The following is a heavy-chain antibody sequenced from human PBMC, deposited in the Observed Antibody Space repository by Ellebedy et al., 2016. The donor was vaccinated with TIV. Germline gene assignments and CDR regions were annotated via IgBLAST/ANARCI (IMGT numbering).Heavy chain of an antibody. D-gene: IGHD2-21*01. Sequence: ASVKVSXXASGYTFTSYAMHWVRQAPGQRLEWMGWISAYNGNTNYAQKLQGRVTMTTDTSTSTAYMELRSLRSDDTAVYYCARDGEATPTRYYYYGMDVWGQGTTVTVSS. CDR1: GYTFTSYA. J-gene: IGHJ6*02. CDR3: ARDGEATPTRYYYYGMDV. V-gene: IGHV1-18*01. CDR2: ISAYNGNT.